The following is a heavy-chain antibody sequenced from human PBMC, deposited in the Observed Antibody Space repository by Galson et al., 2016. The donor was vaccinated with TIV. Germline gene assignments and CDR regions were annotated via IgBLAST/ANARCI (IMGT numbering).Heavy chain of an antibody. V-gene: IGHV3-33*01. D-gene: IGHD6-19*01. J-gene: IGHJ4*02. Sequence: SLRLSCAASGFTFGSYGMHWVRQAPGKGLEWVAMISHDRSDKYYGDSVKGRFTISRDNSKNNLYLQMNSLTAEDTAVYYCARQWQSDYLDYWGQGTLVTVSS. CDR3: ARQWQSDYLDY. CDR1: GFTFGSYG. CDR2: ISHDRSDK.